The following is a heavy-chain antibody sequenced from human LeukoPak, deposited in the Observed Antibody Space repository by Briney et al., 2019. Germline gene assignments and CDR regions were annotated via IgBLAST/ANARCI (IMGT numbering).Heavy chain of an antibody. J-gene: IGHJ4*02. V-gene: IGHV3-30-3*01. Sequence: GGSLRLSCAASGFTFSSYTMHWVRQAPGQGLEWVAVISYDGSNKYYADFVKGRFTISGDSSKNTLYLQMNSLRAEDTAVYYCARLRLDNNDYYYWAPFDYWGQGTLVTVSS. CDR1: GFTFSSYT. CDR2: ISYDGSNK. CDR3: ARLRLDNNDYYYWAPFDY. D-gene: IGHD3-22*01.